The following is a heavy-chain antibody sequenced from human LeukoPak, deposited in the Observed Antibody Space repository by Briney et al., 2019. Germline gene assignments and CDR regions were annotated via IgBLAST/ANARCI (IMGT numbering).Heavy chain of an antibody. J-gene: IGHJ4*02. V-gene: IGHV4-34*01. Sequence: SETLSLTCAVYGESFSAYYWSWIRQPPGKGLEWIGEINHSGRTVYNPSLTSRVTISVDTSKNQFSLKLNSVTAADTAVYYYARDIGGAGYWGQGTLVTVSS. CDR1: GESFSAYY. D-gene: IGHD6-19*01. CDR3: ARDIGGAGY. CDR2: INHSGRT.